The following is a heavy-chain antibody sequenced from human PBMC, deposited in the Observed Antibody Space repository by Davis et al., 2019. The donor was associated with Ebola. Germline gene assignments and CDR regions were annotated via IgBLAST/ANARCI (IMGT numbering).Heavy chain of an antibody. CDR2: IIPIFKAT. D-gene: IGHD5-18*01. CDR3: ARNDTASKWFEP. J-gene: IGHJ5*01. V-gene: IGHV1-69*13. CDR1: GDTFSSHT. Sequence: SVTVSCKASGDTFSSHTINWVRQAPGQGLQWIGGIIPIFKATYYAPKFQGRFTITADQSTNTVYMQLSSLRSDDTAVYYCARNDTASKWFEPWGQGTLVTVSS.